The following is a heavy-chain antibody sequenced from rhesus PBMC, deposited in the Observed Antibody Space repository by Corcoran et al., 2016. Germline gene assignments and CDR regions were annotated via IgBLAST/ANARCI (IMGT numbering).Heavy chain of an antibody. D-gene: IGHD2-15*01. CDR2: FGGSSSST. Sequence: QVQLQESGPGLVKPSETLSLTCAVSGYPISSGYGWIWIRLPPGKGLEWIGYFGGSSSSTNYNPSLKSRVTISKDTSKNQFSLKLSSVTAADTAVYYCARRRIGNYFDYWGQGVLVTVSS. CDR3: ARRRIGNYFDY. J-gene: IGHJ4*01. CDR1: GYPISSGYG. V-gene: IGHV4-127*01.